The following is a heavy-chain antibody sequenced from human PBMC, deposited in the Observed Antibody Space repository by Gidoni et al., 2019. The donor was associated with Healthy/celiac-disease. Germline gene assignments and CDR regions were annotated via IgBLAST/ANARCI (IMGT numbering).Heavy chain of an antibody. CDR1: GFTFSSYS. Sequence: EVQLVESGGGLVKPGGSLRLSCAASGFTFSSYSMNWVRQAPGKGLEWFSSISSSSSYIYYADSVKGRFTISRDNAKNSLYLQMNSLRAEDTAVYYCARAVSGGAFDIWGQGTMVTVSS. CDR2: ISSSSSYI. V-gene: IGHV3-21*01. J-gene: IGHJ3*02. D-gene: IGHD5-12*01. CDR3: ARAVSGGAFDI.